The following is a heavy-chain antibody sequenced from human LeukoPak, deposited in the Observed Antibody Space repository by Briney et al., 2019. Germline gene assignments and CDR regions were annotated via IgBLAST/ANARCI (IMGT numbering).Heavy chain of an antibody. CDR2: IRYEGSNK. D-gene: IGHD5-24*01. J-gene: IGHJ4*02. Sequence: GGSLRLSCAASGFTFSSYGVQWVRQAPGKGLEWVAFIRYEGSNKYYADSVKGRFTISRDNSKNTLYLQMNSLRAEHTAVYYCAKGERDGHSGGSFHYWGQGPLVTVSS. CDR3: AKGERDGHSGGSFHY. V-gene: IGHV3-30*02. CDR1: GFTFSSYG.